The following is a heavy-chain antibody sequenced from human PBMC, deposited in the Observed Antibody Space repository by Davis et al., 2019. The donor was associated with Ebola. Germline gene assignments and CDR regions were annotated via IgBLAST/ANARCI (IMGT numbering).Heavy chain of an antibody. CDR1: GYTFTSYD. CDR3: ARKPPRSYSSRGVLGY. V-gene: IGHV1-8*01. Sequence: ASVKVSCKASGYTFTSYDINWVRQATGQGFEWMGWMNPNSGNTGYAQKFQGRVTMTRNTSISTAYMELSSLRSEDTAVYYCARKPPRSYSSRGVLGYWGQGTLVTVSS. J-gene: IGHJ4*02. D-gene: IGHD6-13*01. CDR2: MNPNSGNT.